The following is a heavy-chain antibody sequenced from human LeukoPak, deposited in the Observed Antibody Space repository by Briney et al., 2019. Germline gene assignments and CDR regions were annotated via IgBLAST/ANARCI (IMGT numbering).Heavy chain of an antibody. CDR1: GFTFSSYS. D-gene: IGHD5-18*01. CDR2: ISSSSSYI. Sequence: GGSLRLSCAASGFTFSSYSMNWVRQAPGKGLEWVSSISSSSSYIYYADSVKGRFTISRDNAKNSLYLQMNSLRAEDTAVYYCARHLSGVTGYTYGRGIDYWGQGTLVTVSS. V-gene: IGHV3-21*01. J-gene: IGHJ4*02. CDR3: ARHLSGVTGYTYGRGIDY.